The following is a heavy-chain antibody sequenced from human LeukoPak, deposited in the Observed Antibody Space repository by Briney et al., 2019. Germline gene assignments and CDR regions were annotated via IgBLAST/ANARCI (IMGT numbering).Heavy chain of an antibody. D-gene: IGHD3-10*01. Sequence: GGSLRLXCAASGFTYSSYSMNWVRQAPGKGLESVSSISSSSSYIYYADSVRGRFTISRDNDKNSLYLQMNSLRAEDTAVYYCARFGWDYYYMDVWGKGTTVTVSS. J-gene: IGHJ6*03. V-gene: IGHV3-21*01. CDR2: ISSSSSYI. CDR3: ARFGWDYYYMDV. CDR1: GFTYSSYS.